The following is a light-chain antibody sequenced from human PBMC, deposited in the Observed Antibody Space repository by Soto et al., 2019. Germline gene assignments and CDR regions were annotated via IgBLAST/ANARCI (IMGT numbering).Light chain of an antibody. V-gene: IGKV3D-15*01. Sequence: VLTQSPATLSVSPGERVTLSCRASQSINKNLAWYQQKPGQAPRLLIYDASNRATGIPARFSGSGSGTEFTLTISSLQSEDFAVYYCQQYNNWPPLTFGQGTRLEIK. CDR2: DAS. CDR1: QSINKN. J-gene: IGKJ5*01. CDR3: QQYNNWPPLT.